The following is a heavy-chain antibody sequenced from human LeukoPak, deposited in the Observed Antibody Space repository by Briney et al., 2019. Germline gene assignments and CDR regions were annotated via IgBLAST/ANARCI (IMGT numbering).Heavy chain of an antibody. CDR2: IDQSGSTK. CDR1: GFTFNTYW. J-gene: IGHJ3*01. V-gene: IGHV3-7*01. Sequence: PGGSLRLSCAASGFTFNTYWMIWVRQAPGKGLEWVANIDQSGSTKYYVDSLKGRFTISRDNAKNSLYLQMNSLRAEDTAVYYCVRDKGGRSGAIYYDAFDVWGQGAMVTVSS. CDR3: VRDKGGRSGAIYYDAFDV. D-gene: IGHD1-26*01.